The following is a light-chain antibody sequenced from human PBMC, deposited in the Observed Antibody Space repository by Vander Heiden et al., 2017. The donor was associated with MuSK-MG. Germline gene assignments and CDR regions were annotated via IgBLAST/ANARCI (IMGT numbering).Light chain of an antibody. Sequence: IVMTPPPASPLVVLRERATINCKSTQSVLYSSNNKNYLAWYRQKPGQPPKLLIYWASTRDPGVPDRFSASEHGQDFTLTISRRQAEDVAVYYCQQHYNTPALSFGGGTKVEIK. V-gene: IGKV4-1*01. CDR3: QQHYNTPALS. J-gene: IGKJ4*01. CDR2: WAS. CDR1: QSVLYSSNNKNY.